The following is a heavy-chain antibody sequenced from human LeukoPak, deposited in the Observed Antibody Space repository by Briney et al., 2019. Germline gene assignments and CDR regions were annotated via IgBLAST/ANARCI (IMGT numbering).Heavy chain of an antibody. CDR1: GFNFKNYW. D-gene: IGHD3-10*01. CDR3: STDQLMLQGVRPFSVYYYIDD. J-gene: IGHJ6*03. Sequence: GGSLRLSCVASGFNFKNYWMNWVRHAPGKGLVCVSRIKGDGNSSTYADSVKGRFTISRDNAKNTLYLQMNSLRVEDTGICYCSTDQLMLQGVRPFSVYYYIDDWGIGTEVIVSS. V-gene: IGHV3-74*03. CDR2: IKGDGNSS.